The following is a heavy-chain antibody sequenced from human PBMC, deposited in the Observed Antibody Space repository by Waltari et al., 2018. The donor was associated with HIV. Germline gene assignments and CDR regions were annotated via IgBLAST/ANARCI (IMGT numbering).Heavy chain of an antibody. V-gene: IGHV3-21*01. Sequence: EVQLVRDAGCPGTAGGDLGRACAAPVLTFSSDNMNWVRQAPGQGLECVSSISSSSSYIYYAVSVKGRFTISRDNAKISLYLQMNSLRAEDTAVYYCARERSVRYWGQGTLVTVSS. J-gene: IGHJ4*02. CDR3: ARERSVRY. CDR2: ISSSSSYI. CDR1: VLTFSSDN.